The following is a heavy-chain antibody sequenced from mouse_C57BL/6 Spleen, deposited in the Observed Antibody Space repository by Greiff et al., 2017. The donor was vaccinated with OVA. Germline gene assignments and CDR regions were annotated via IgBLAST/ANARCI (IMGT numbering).Heavy chain of an antibody. V-gene: IGHV3-4*01. CDR3: ARGPATVVAADWYFDV. CDR2: ISSSGST. CDR1: GYSITNGNHW. Sequence: VQLQQSGPALVKPSQTVSLTCTVTGYSITNGNHWWNWIRQVSGSKLEWIGYISSSGSTDSNPSLKRRISITRDTSKNQLFLQLNSVTTEDIATYYCARGPATVVAADWYFDVWGTGTTVTVAS. J-gene: IGHJ1*03. D-gene: IGHD1-1*01.